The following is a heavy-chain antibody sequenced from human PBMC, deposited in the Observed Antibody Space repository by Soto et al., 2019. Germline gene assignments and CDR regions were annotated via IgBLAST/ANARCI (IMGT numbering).Heavy chain of an antibody. V-gene: IGHV3-23*01. D-gene: IGHD2-8*01. J-gene: IGHJ4*02. CDR1: GFTFSSYA. Sequence: PGGSLRLSCAASGFTFSSYAMGWVRQAPGKGLEWVSAISGSGGSTYYADSVKGRFTISRDNSKNTLYLQMNSLRAEDTAVYYCAKVPRDIVLMVYAIRYWGQGTLVTVSS. CDR3: AKVPRDIVLMVYAIRY. CDR2: ISGSGGST.